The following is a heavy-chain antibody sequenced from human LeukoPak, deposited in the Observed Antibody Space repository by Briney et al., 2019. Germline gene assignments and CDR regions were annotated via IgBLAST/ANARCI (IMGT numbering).Heavy chain of an antibody. CDR2: INSDGSST. J-gene: IGHJ4*02. CDR3: AREPPYYDFWSGYFNGGFDY. Sequence: GGSLRLSCAASGFTFSSYWMHWVRQAPGKGLVWVSRINSDGSSTSYADSVKGRFTISRDNAKNTLYLQMNSLRAEDTAVYYCAREPPYYDFWSGYFNGGFDYWGQGTLVTVSS. D-gene: IGHD3-3*01. V-gene: IGHV3-74*01. CDR1: GFTFSSYW.